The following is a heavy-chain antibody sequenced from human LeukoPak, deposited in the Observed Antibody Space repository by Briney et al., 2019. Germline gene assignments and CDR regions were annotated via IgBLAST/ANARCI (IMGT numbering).Heavy chain of an antibody. D-gene: IGHD5-24*01. V-gene: IGHV4-61*01. J-gene: IGHJ4*02. CDR1: GYSISSGFY. Sequence: SETLSLTCAVSGYSISSGFYWSWIRQPPGKGLEWIGYIYYSGSTNYNPSLKSRVTISVDTSKNQFSLKLSSVTAADTAVYYCARGYGYNEGFDYWGQGTLVTVSS. CDR3: ARGYGYNEGFDY. CDR2: IYYSGST.